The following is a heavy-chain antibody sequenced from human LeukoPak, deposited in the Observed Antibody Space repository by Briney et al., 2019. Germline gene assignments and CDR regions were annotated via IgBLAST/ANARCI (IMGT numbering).Heavy chain of an antibody. CDR1: GGTFSSYA. CDR2: IIPIFGTA. Sequence: ASVKVSCKASGGTFSSYAISWVRQAPGQGLEWMGGIIPIFGTANYAQKFQGRVTITADESTSTAYMELSSLRSEDTAVYYCARGKRAGASSWYRRDYYYYMDVWGKGTTVTISS. CDR3: ARGKRAGASSWYRRDYYYYMDV. J-gene: IGHJ6*03. D-gene: IGHD6-13*01. V-gene: IGHV1-69*13.